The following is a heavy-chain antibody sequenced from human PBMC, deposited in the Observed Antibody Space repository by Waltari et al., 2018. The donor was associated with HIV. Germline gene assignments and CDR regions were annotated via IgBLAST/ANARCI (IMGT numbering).Heavy chain of an antibody. Sequence: EVQLVESGGGLIQPGGSLRLSCAASGFTVSSNYMSWVRQAPGTGLEWVSFIYIGGSTYYADSVKGRFTISRDNSKNTLYLQRNSLRAEDTAVYYCASKGRRYSLYYYGMDVWGQGTTVTVSS. V-gene: IGHV3-53*01. CDR2: IYIGGST. D-gene: IGHD3-10*01. CDR3: ASKGRRYSLYYYGMDV. CDR1: GFTVSSNY. J-gene: IGHJ6*02.